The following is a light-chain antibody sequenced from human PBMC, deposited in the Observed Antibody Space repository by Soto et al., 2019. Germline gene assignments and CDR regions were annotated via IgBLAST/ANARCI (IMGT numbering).Light chain of an antibody. J-gene: IGKJ4*01. CDR1: QGISSW. V-gene: IGKV1-12*01. Sequence: DIQMTQSPSSVSASVGDRVTITCRASQGISSWLAWYQQKPGKAPKLLIYAASSLQSGVPSRFSGSGSGTDFILIINSLQPEDIATYYCQQYDNFPPFTFGGGTKVEIK. CDR3: QQYDNFPPFT. CDR2: AAS.